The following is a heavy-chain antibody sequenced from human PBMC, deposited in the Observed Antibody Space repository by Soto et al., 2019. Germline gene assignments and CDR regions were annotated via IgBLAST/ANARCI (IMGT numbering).Heavy chain of an antibody. CDR1: GYSFTSYW. D-gene: IGHD6-13*01. CDR3: ARTSAGGKYYYGMDV. Sequence: PGESLKISCKGSGYSFTSYWIGWVRQMPGKGLEWMGIIYPGDSDTRYSPSFQGQVTISADKSISTAYLQWSSLKASDTAMDYCARTSAGGKYYYGMDVWGQGTTVTVSS. CDR2: IYPGDSDT. J-gene: IGHJ6*02. V-gene: IGHV5-51*01.